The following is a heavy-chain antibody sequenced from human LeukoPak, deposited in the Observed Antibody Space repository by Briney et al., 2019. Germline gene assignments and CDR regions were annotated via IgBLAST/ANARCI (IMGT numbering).Heavy chain of an antibody. V-gene: IGHV1-2*02. CDR2: INPNSGGT. CDR3: ARDPGEAYYYPDYYFDY. J-gene: IGHJ4*02. CDR1: GYTFTCYY. D-gene: IGHD3-10*01. Sequence: GASVKVSCKASGYTFTCYYMHWVRQAPGQGLGWMGWINPNSGGTNYAQKFQGRVTMTRDTSISTAYMELSRLRSDDTAVYYCARDPGEAYYYPDYYFDYWGQGTLVTVSS.